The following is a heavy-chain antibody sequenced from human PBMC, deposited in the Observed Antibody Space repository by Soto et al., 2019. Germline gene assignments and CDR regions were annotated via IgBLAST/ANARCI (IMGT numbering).Heavy chain of an antibody. CDR2: IYHSGST. J-gene: IGHJ6*03. CDR1: GGSISSGGYS. Sequence: PSETLSLTCAVSGGSISSGGYSWSWIRQPPGKGLEWIGYIYHSGSTYYNPSLKSRVTISVDRSKNQFSLKLSSVTAADTAVYYCARDRYTGYGVGNMDVWGKGTTVTVSS. D-gene: IGHD5-12*01. V-gene: IGHV4-30-2*01. CDR3: ARDRYTGYGVGNMDV.